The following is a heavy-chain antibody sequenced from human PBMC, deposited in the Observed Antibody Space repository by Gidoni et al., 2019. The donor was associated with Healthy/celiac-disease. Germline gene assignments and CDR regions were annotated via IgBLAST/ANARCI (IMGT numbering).Heavy chain of an antibody. Sequence: QVQLQESGPGLVKPSQTLSLTCTVSGGSISSGGYYWSWIRQHPGKGLEWIGYIYYSGSTYYNPSLKSRVTISVDTSKNQFSLKLSSVTAADTAVYYCASDVINYDSSGYYPAASGYWGQGTLVTVSS. CDR2: IYYSGST. CDR1: GGSISSGGYY. D-gene: IGHD3-22*01. V-gene: IGHV4-31*03. J-gene: IGHJ4*02. CDR3: ASDVINYDSSGYYPAASGY.